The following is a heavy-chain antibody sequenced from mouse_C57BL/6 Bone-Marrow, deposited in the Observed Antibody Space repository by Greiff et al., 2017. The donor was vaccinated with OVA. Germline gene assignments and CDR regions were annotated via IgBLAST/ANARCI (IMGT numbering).Heavy chain of an antibody. J-gene: IGHJ2*01. D-gene: IGHD2-1*01. Sequence: VQLKESGPVLVKPGASVKMSCKASGYTFTDYYMNWVKQSHGKSLEWIGVINPYNGGTSYNQKFKGKATLTVDKSSSTAYMELKSLTSEDSAVYYCARNGNRARLDYWGQGTTLTGSS. CDR3: ARNGNRARLDY. CDR1: GYTFTDYY. V-gene: IGHV1-19*01. CDR2: INPYNGGT.